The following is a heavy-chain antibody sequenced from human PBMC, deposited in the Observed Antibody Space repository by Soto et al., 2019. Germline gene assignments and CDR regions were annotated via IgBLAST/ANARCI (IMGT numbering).Heavy chain of an antibody. CDR2: IYYSGST. J-gene: IGHJ6*02. CDR1: GGSISSGGYY. CDR3: VRSFGKPPFYDYGIDV. D-gene: IGHD3-10*01. V-gene: IGHV4-31*03. Sequence: PSETLSLTCTVSGGSISSGGYYWSWIRQHPGKGLEWIGYIYYSGSTYYNPSLKSRVTISVDTSKNQFSLKLSSVTAADTSVYYCVRSFGKPPFYDYGIDVWGQGTLVTVSS.